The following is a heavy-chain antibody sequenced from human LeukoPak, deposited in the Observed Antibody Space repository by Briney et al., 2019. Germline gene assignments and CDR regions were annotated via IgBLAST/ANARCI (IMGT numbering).Heavy chain of an antibody. CDR2: IRYDGSNK. J-gene: IGHJ4*02. CDR1: GFTFSSYG. D-gene: IGHD2-2*01. Sequence: PGGSLRLSCAASGFTFSSYGMHWVRQAPGKGLEWVAFIRYDGSNKYYADSVKGRFTISRDNSKNTLYLQMNSLRAEDTAVYYCAKDTLSSTSPCDYWGQGTLVTVSS. V-gene: IGHV3-30*02. CDR3: AKDTLSSTSPCDY.